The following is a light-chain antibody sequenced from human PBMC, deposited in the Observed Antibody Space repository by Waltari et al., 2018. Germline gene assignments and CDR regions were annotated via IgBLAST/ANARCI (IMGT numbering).Light chain of an antibody. CDR2: GNT. J-gene: IGLJ3*02. V-gene: IGLV1-47*01. CDR3: AAWDDSLSGWV. Sequence: YQQPPRAAPKLLIDGNTARPLGVPDRFSGYKSGTSASLAIRGLRSEDEADYYCAAWDDSLSGWVFGGGTKLTVL.